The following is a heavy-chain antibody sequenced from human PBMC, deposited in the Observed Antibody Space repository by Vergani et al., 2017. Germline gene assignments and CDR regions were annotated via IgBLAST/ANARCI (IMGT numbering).Heavy chain of an antibody. J-gene: IGHJ6*02. CDR2: IYSGGST. CDR1: GFTVSSNY. V-gene: IGHV3-66*02. Sequence: VQLVESGGGVVQPGRSLRLSCAASGFTVSSNYMSWVRQAPGKGLEWVSVIYSGGSTYYAASVKGRFTISRDNSKNTLYLQMNSLRAEDTAVYYCARDLLVYYYYYGMDVWGQGTTVTVSS. CDR3: ARDLLVYYYYYGMDV. D-gene: IGHD2-8*02.